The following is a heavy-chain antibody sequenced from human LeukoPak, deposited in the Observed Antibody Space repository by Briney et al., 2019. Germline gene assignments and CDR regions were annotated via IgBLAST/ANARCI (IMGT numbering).Heavy chain of an antibody. D-gene: IGHD3-9*01. CDR3: AMTDDILIASSY. V-gene: IGHV3-21*04. CDR2: ITSNSEI. Sequence: GGSLRLSCAGSGFTFRRYSMSWVRQAPGKGLQWVSTITSNSEIYYEDSVKGRFTVSRDFSKNILYLQMNSLRAEDTGVYYCAMTDDILIASSYWGQGTSVTVSS. J-gene: IGHJ4*02. CDR1: GFTFRRYS.